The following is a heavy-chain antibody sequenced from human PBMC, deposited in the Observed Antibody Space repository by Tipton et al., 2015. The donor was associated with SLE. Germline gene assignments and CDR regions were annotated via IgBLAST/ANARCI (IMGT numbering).Heavy chain of an antibody. D-gene: IGHD2-15*01. CDR1: GFTFSSYW. Sequence: SLRLSCAASGFTFSSYWMSWVRQAPGKGLEWVANIKQDGSEKYYVDSVKGRFTISRDNAKNSLYLQMNSLRAEDTALYYCAKDRGCSGGSCYYYSDYWGQGTLVTVSS. V-gene: IGHV3-7*03. CDR3: AKDRGCSGGSCYYYSDY. J-gene: IGHJ4*02. CDR2: IKQDGSEK.